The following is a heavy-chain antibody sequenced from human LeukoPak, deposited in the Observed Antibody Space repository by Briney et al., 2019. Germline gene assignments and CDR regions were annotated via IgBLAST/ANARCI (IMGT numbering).Heavy chain of an antibody. V-gene: IGHV3-7*01. J-gene: IGHJ5*02. CDR2: IKQDGSEK. Sequence: PGGSLRLSCAASGFTFSSYWMSWVRQAPGKGLEWVANIKQDGSEKYYVDSVKGRFTISRDNAKSSLYLQMNSLRAEDTAVYYCARDRRDPAPGWFDPWGQGTLVTVSS. CDR1: GFTFSSYW. CDR3: ARDRRDPAPGWFDP.